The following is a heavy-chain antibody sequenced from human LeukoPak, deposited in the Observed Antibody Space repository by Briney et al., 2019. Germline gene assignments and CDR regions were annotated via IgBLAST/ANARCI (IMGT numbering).Heavy chain of an antibody. J-gene: IGHJ4*02. CDR3: VSEYSGYDLADY. CDR2: ISGSGGST. D-gene: IGHD5-12*01. CDR1: GFTFSSYA. Sequence: GGSLRLSCAASGFTFSSYAMSWVRQAPGKGLEWVSAISGSGGSTYYADSVKGRFTISRDNAKNSLYLQMNSLRAEDTAVYYCVSEYSGYDLADYWGQGTLVTVSS. V-gene: IGHV3-23*01.